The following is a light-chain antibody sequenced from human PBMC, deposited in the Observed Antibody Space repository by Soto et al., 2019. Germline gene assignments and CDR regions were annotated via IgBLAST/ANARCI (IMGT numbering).Light chain of an antibody. CDR3: QQTYSTPIT. CDR1: QTISSW. V-gene: IGKV1-39*01. Sequence: DIQMTQSPSTLSGSVGDRVTNTSQASQTISSWLAWYQQKPGKAPKLLIYAASSLQSGVPSRFSGSGSGTDFTLTITSLQPEDFVTYYCQQTYSTPITFGQGTRLEIK. CDR2: AAS. J-gene: IGKJ5*01.